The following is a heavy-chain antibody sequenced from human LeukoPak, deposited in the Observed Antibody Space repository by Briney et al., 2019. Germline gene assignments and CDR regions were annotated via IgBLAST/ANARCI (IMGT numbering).Heavy chain of an antibody. J-gene: IGHJ6*03. CDR3: ARGRYYDFWSGYYEVGSNYYYYMDV. D-gene: IGHD3-3*01. CDR1: GGSFSGYY. CDR2: IYYSGST. V-gene: IGHV4-59*01. Sequence: SETLSLTCAVYGGSFSGYYWSWIRQPPGKGLEWIGYIYYSGSTNYNPSLKSRVTISVDTSKNQFSLKLSSVTAADTAVYYCARGRYYDFWSGYYEVGSNYYYYMDVWGKGTTVTVSS.